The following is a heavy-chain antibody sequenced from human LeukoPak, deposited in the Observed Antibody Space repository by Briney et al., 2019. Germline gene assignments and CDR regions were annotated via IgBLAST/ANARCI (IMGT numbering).Heavy chain of an antibody. CDR1: GFTFSGSA. Sequence: GGSLTLSCAASGFTFSGSAMHWVRQASGKGLEWVGRIRSKANSYATAYAASVKGRFTISRDDSKNTAYLQMNSLKTEDTAVYYCTRDGSSDYWGQGTLVTVSS. CDR2: IRSKANSYAT. CDR3: TRDGSSDY. D-gene: IGHD3-10*01. J-gene: IGHJ4*02. V-gene: IGHV3-73*01.